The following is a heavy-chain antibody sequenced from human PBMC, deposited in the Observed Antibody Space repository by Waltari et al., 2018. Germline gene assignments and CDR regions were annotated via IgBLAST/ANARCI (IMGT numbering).Heavy chain of an antibody. CDR1: GYTFTSYY. CDR3: ARDLRGFGELLG. Sequence: QVQLVQSGAEVKKPGASVKVSCKASGYTFTSYYMHCVRQATGQGLEWMGINNPRGGSTSYAQKFQGRVTMTRDTSTSTVYMELSSLRSEDTAVYYCARDLRGFGELLGWGQGTLVTVSS. CDR2: NNPRGGST. V-gene: IGHV1-46*01. D-gene: IGHD3-10*01. J-gene: IGHJ4*02.